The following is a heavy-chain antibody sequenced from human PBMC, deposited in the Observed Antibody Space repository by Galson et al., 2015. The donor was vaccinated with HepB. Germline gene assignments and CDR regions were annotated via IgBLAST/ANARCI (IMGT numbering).Heavy chain of an antibody. CDR1: GYTFTSQH. J-gene: IGHJ5*02. CDR2: INPSGGTT. D-gene: IGHD2-15*01. CDR3: ARGGFTYGYSWFDR. V-gene: IGHV1-46*01. Sequence: SVKVSCKASGYTFTSQHIHWVRQAPGQRLEWMGIINPSGGTTSYAQKFQGRVTMTRDTSSTTLYMEMNNLTSEDTAVYYCARGGFTYGYSWFDRWGQGTLVTVSS.